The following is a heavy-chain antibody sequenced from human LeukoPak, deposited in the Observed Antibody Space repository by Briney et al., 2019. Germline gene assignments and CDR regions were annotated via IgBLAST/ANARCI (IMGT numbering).Heavy chain of an antibody. V-gene: IGHV1-69*13. J-gene: IGHJ4*02. CDR2: IIPIFGTA. D-gene: IGHD4-23*01. CDR1: GCTFSSYA. Sequence: GASVKVSCKASGCTFSSYAISWVRQAPGQGLEWMGGIIPIFGTANYAQKFQGRVTITADESTSTAYMELSGLRSEDTAVYYCARGSTVGAGDYWGQGTLVTVSS. CDR3: ARGSTVGAGDY.